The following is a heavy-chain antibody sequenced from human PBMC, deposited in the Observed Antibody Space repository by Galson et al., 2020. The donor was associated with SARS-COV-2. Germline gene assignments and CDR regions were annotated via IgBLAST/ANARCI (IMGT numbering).Heavy chain of an antibody. Sequence: ASVTVSCKASGYTFTSYDINWVRQATGHGLEWMGWMNPNSGNTGYAQKFQGRVTMTRNTSISTAYMELSSLRSEDTAVYYCARGAYQLLIYYYMDVWGKGTTVTVSS. CDR1: GYTFTSYD. J-gene: IGHJ6*03. CDR2: MNPNSGNT. V-gene: IGHV1-8*01. CDR3: ARGAYQLLIYYYMDV. D-gene: IGHD2-2*01.